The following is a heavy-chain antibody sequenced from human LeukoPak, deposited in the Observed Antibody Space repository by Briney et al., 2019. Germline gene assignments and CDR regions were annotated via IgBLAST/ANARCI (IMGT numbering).Heavy chain of an antibody. CDR1: GGFISSGGYY. D-gene: IGHD2-2*01. J-gene: IGHJ3*02. Sequence: SQTLSLTCNVSGGFISSGGYYWSWIRQPPGKGLEWIGYIYYSGSTDSNPSLKSRVSISVDTSKNQFSLKLSSVTAADTAVYYCARDGVRVTAGSTGRPEDDAFDIWGQGTMVTVSS. V-gene: IGHV4-31*03. CDR3: ARDGVRVTAGSTGRPEDDAFDI. CDR2: IYYSGST.